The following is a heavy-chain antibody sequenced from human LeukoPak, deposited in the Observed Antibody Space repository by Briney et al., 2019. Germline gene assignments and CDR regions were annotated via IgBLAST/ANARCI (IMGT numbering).Heavy chain of an antibody. J-gene: IGHJ6*03. D-gene: IGHD3-22*01. Sequence: ASVKVSCKASGYTFTGYYIHWARQAPGQGPEWMGWINPNSGGTNYAQKFQGGVTMTRDTSTSTAYMELSRLRSDDTAVYYCARSWVRSGYRYMDVWGKGTTVTVSS. CDR1: GYTFTGYY. V-gene: IGHV1-2*02. CDR2: INPNSGGT. CDR3: ARSWVRSGYRYMDV.